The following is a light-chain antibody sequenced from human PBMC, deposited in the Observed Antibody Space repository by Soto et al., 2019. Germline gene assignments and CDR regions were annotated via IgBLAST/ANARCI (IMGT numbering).Light chain of an antibody. CDR2: GNS. V-gene: IGLV1-40*01. J-gene: IGLJ1*01. Sequence: QLVLTQPPSVSGAPGQRVTISCTGSSSNIGAGYDVHWYQQLPGTAPKLLIYGNSNLPSGVPDRFSGSKSGTSASLAITGLQAEDEADYYCQSYDSSLSVNYVFGTGTKVTVL. CDR1: SSNIGAGYD. CDR3: QSYDSSLSVNYV.